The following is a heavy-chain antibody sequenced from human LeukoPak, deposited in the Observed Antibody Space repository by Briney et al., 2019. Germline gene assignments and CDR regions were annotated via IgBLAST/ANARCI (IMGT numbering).Heavy chain of an antibody. D-gene: IGHD3-16*02. Sequence: SETLSLTCTVSGVSISSSSYYWGWIRQPPGKGLEWIGSIYYSGSTYYNPSLKSRVTISVDTSKNQFSLKLSSVTAADTAVYYCARGLQDYYDYVWGSYRFAFDIWGQGTMVTVSS. V-gene: IGHV4-39*07. CDR2: IYYSGST. CDR3: ARGLQDYYDYVWGSYRFAFDI. J-gene: IGHJ3*02. CDR1: GVSISSSSYY.